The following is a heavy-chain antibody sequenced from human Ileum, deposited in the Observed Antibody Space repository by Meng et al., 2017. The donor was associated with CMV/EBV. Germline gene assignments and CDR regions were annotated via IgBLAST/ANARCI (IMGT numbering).Heavy chain of an antibody. Sequence: GESLKISCAASGFTFSSFVMTWVRQAPGKGLEWVSGITGSGSSKYYADSVMGRFTISRDNSKNTLYLQMNSLRGEDTAVYYCANILRISGGAGYWGQGTLVTVSS. J-gene: IGHJ4*02. V-gene: IGHV3-23*01. CDR2: ITGSGSSK. CDR3: ANILRISGGAGY. CDR1: GFTFSSFV. D-gene: IGHD6-13*01.